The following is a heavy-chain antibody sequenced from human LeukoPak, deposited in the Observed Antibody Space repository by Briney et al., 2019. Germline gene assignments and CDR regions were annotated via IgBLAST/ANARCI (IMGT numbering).Heavy chain of an antibody. CDR1: GFTFSSYS. CDR3: TTSTWGGYYYDSSGYYAVDY. D-gene: IGHD3-22*01. J-gene: IGHJ4*02. CDR2: ISSSSSYI. V-gene: IGHV3-21*03. Sequence: GGSLRLSCAASGFTFSSYSMNWVRQAPGKGLEWVSSISSSSSYIYYADSVKGRFTISRDNAKNSLYLQMNSLRAEDTAVYYCTTSTWGGYYYDSSGYYAVDYWGQGTLVTVSS.